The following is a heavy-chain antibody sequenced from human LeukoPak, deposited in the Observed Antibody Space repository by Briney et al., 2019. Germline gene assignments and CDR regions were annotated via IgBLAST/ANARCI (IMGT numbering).Heavy chain of an antibody. CDR3: ARGSGPGGTVVTPDY. CDR2: ISAYNGNT. V-gene: IGHV1-18*01. D-gene: IGHD4-23*01. Sequence: ASVKVSCKVSGYTLTELSMHWVRQAPGQGLEWMGWISAYNGNTNYAQKLQGRVTMTTDTSTSTAYMELRSLRSDDTAVYYCARGSGPGGTVVTPDYWGQGTLVTVSS. J-gene: IGHJ4*02. CDR1: GYTLTELS.